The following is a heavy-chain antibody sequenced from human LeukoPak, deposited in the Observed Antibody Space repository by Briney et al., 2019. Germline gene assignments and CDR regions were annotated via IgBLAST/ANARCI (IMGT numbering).Heavy chain of an antibody. CDR3: ARGKVPPGAFDI. V-gene: IGHV1-69*05. J-gene: IGHJ3*02. CDR2: IIPIFGTA. CDR1: GGTFSSYA. Sequence: SVKVSCKASGGTFSSYAISWVRQAPGQGLEWMGGIIPIFGTANYAQKFQGRVTITTDESTSTAYMELSSLRSEDTAVYYCARGKVPPGAFDIWGQGTMVTVSS. D-gene: IGHD1-1*01.